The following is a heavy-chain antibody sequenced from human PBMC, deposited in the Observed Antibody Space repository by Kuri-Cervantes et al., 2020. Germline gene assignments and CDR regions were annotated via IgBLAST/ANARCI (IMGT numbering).Heavy chain of an antibody. J-gene: IGHJ6*03. V-gene: IGHV3-7*03. Sequence: GESLKSSGAASGCTCRNFALSWVRQAPGKGREWVANIKEDGSEKYYLDSVKGRFTISRDNAKNSLYLQMNSLRSEDTAVYYCATDRTGLPVPRLSSYYYMDVWGKGTTVTVSS. CDR3: ATDRTGLPVPRLSSYYYMDV. D-gene: IGHD2-2*01. CDR1: GCTCRNFA. CDR2: IKEDGSEK.